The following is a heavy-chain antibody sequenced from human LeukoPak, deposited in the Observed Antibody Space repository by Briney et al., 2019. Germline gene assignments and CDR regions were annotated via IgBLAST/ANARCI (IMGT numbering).Heavy chain of an antibody. CDR1: GGSISSHY. CDR2: IYYSGST. Sequence: SETLSLTCTVSGGSISSHYWSWIRQPPGKGLEWIGYIYYSGSTNYNPSLKSRVTISVDTSKNQFSLKLGSVTAADTAVYYCARATRRWGQGTLVTVSS. J-gene: IGHJ4*02. CDR3: ARATRR. V-gene: IGHV4-59*11.